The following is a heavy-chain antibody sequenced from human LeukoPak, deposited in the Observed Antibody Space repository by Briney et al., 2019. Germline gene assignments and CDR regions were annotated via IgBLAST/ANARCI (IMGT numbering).Heavy chain of an antibody. J-gene: IGHJ4*02. V-gene: IGHV5-51*01. Sequence: GESLKISCKGSGYSFTSYWIGWVRQMPGKGLEWVGIIYPGDSDTRYSPSFQGQVTISAAKSISTAYLQWSSLKASDTAMYYCARLGYYDSSGPHYWGQGTLVTVSS. CDR2: IYPGDSDT. CDR3: ARLGYYDSSGPHY. D-gene: IGHD3-22*01. CDR1: GYSFTSYW.